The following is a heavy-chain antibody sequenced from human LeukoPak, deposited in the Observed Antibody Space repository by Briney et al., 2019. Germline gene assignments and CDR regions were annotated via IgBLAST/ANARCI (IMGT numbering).Heavy chain of an antibody. CDR2: IYYSGST. V-gene: IGHV4-59*01. J-gene: IGHJ4*02. CDR1: GGSISSYY. CDR3: ARGNWYSSGWYGY. Sequence: SETLSLTCTVSGGSISSYYWSWIRQPPGKGLEWIGYIYYSGSTNYNPSLKSRVTISVDTSKNQFSLKLSSVTAADTAVYYCARGNWYSSGWYGYWGQGTLVTVSS. D-gene: IGHD6-19*01.